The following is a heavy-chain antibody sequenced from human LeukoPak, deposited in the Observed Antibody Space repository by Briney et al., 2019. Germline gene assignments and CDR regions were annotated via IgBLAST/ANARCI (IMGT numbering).Heavy chain of an antibody. CDR3: ARAPGVSMVRGVIMTNYYFDY. D-gene: IGHD3-10*01. Sequence: PSETLSLTCAVYGGSFSGYYWSWIRQPPGKGLEWIGEINHSGSTNYNPSLKSRVTISVDTPKNQFSLKLSSVTAADTAVYYCARAPGVSMVRGVIMTNYYFDYWGQGTLVTVSS. V-gene: IGHV4-34*01. CDR2: INHSGST. CDR1: GGSFSGYY. J-gene: IGHJ4*02.